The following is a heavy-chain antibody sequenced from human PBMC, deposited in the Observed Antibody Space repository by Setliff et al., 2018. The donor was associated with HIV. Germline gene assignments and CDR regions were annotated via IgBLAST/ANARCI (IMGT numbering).Heavy chain of an antibody. Sequence: ASVKVSCKASGYSFSDYYIHWVRQAPGHGFQWMGWISPKYGGTNYAQNFQGRVTMTRDTSISTAYMELNSLRAEDTAVYYCARGRMITESTFDYWGQGTLVTVSS. CDR2: ISPKYGGT. J-gene: IGHJ4*02. CDR3: ARGRMITESTFDY. D-gene: IGHD3-16*01. V-gene: IGHV1-2*02. CDR1: GYSFSDYY.